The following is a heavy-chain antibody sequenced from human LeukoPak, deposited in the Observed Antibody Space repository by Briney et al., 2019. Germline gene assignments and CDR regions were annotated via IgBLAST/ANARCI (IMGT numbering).Heavy chain of an antibody. Sequence: GGSLRLSCASSGFTFSSYSMNWVRQAPWKGLEWVSYISSSSSTIYYADSVKGRFTISRDNAKNSLYLQMNSLRAEDTAVYYCARVSDPERITIFGVVLGGFDYWGQGTLVTVSS. J-gene: IGHJ4*02. CDR2: ISSSSSTI. CDR1: GFTFSSYS. V-gene: IGHV3-48*01. CDR3: ARVSDPERITIFGVVLGGFDY. D-gene: IGHD3-3*01.